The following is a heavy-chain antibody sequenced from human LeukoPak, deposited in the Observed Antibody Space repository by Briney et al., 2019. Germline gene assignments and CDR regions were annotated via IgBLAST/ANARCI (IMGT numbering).Heavy chain of an antibody. J-gene: IGHJ4*02. Sequence: GGSLRLSCAASGFTFSIYSMNWVRQAPGKGLEWVSYISSTGSTIDYAESVKGRFTISRDNAKNSLYLQMNSLRAEDTAVYYCARDLNWETYWGQGTLVSVSS. CDR1: GFTFSIYS. CDR3: ARDLNWETY. D-gene: IGHD7-27*01. CDR2: ISSTGSTI. V-gene: IGHV3-48*01.